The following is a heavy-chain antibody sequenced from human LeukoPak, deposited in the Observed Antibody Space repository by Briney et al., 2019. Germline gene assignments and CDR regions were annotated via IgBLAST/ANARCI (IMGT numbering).Heavy chain of an antibody. Sequence: GGSLRLSCAASGFTFSSYAMSWVRLAPGMGLELVSVISASGGSTYYADSVKGRFTISRDNSKSTLYLQMNTLRAEDTAVYYCAKRIAAAGPYFDYWGQGTLVTVSS. CDR3: AKRIAAAGPYFDY. V-gene: IGHV3-23*01. CDR1: GFTFSSYA. J-gene: IGHJ4*02. CDR2: ISASGGST. D-gene: IGHD6-13*01.